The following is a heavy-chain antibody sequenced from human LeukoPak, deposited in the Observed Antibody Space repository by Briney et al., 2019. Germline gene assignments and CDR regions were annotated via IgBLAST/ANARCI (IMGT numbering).Heavy chain of an antibody. D-gene: IGHD4-17*01. CDR1: GFTFSSYA. V-gene: IGHV3-30-3*01. CDR2: ISYDGSNK. J-gene: IGHJ4*02. CDR3: ATAGDYVEDY. Sequence: GGSLRLSCAASGFTFSSYAMHWVRQAPGKGLEWVAVISYDGSNKYYADSVKGRFTISRDNSKNTLYLQMNSLRPEDTAVYYCATAGDYVEDYWGQGTLVTVSS.